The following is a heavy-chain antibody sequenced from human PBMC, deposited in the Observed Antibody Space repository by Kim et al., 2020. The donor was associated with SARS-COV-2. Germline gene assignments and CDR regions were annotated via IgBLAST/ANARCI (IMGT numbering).Heavy chain of an antibody. CDR1: GFTFSSYA. CDR2: IIGSGGST. D-gene: IGHD3-10*01. Sequence: GGSLRLSCAASGFTFSSYAMSWVRQAPGKGLEWVSAIIGSGGSTYYADSVKGRFTISRDNSKNTLYLQMNSLRAEDTAVYYCAKDRFFVSYYYGMDVWGQGTTVTVSS. J-gene: IGHJ6*02. CDR3: AKDRFFVSYYYGMDV. V-gene: IGHV3-23*01.